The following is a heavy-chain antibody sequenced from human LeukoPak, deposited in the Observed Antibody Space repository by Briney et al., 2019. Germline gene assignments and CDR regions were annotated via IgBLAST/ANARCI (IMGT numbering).Heavy chain of an antibody. CDR3: AREKTYYDFWSGYYNPLDY. J-gene: IGHJ4*02. D-gene: IGHD3-3*01. V-gene: IGHV4-61*02. Sequence: SETLSLTCTVSGGSISSGSYYWSWIRQPAGKGLEWIGRVYTSGSTNYNPSLTSRVTISVDTSKNQFSLKLSSVTAADTAVYYCAREKTYYDFWSGYYNPLDYWGQGTLVTVSS. CDR2: VYTSGST. CDR1: GGSISSGSYY.